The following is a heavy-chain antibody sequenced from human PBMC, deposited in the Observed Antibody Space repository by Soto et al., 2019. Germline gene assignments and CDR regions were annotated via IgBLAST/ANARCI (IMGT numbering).Heavy chain of an antibody. D-gene: IGHD2-2*02. CDR2: ISTYNSRT. CDR1: GYTFTSHG. Sequence: QDQLVQSGAEVKKPGASVKISCEASGYTFTSHGISWVRQAPGQGLEWLGWISTYNSRTHYAQQVQGRVTMTTDTPTSTAYLDLRSLTFDDTAVYYCARARYCASPSCYKHYYYGMDTWGQGTTVTVSS. CDR3: ARARYCASPSCYKHYYYGMDT. J-gene: IGHJ6*02. V-gene: IGHV1-18*04.